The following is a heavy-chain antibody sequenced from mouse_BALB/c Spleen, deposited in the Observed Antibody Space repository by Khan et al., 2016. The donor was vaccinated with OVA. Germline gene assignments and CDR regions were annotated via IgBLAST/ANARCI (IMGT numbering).Heavy chain of an antibody. J-gene: IGHJ4*01. D-gene: IGHD2-1*01. CDR1: GFTFTDYY. CDR3: ARDTLYYDAMDY. V-gene: IGHV7-3*02. CDR2: IRNKANGYTT. Sequence: EVELVESGGGLVQPGGSLRLSCAIFGFTFTDYYMSWVRQPPGKALEWLGFIRNKANGYTTEYSASVKGRFTISRDNSQRILYLQMNTLRAEDSATYYCARDTLYYDAMDYWGQGTSVTVSS.